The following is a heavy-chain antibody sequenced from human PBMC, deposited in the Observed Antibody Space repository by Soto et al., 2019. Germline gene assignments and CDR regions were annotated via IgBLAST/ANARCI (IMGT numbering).Heavy chain of an antibody. CDR1: GFTFSSYE. J-gene: IGHJ6*02. V-gene: IGHV3-48*03. CDR3: AREKVGYSSSWYDYYYGMDV. D-gene: IGHD6-13*01. CDR2: ISSSGSTI. Sequence: GSLRLSCAASGFTFSSYEMNWVRQAPGKGLEWVSYISSSGSTIYYADSVKGRFTISRDNAKNSLYLQMNSLRAEDTAVYYCAREKVGYSSSWYDYYYGMDVWGQGTTVTVSS.